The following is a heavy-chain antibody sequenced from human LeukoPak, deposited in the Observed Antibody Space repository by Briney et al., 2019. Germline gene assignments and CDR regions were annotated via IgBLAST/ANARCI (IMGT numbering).Heavy chain of an antibody. CDR2: IYYSGST. J-gene: IGHJ5*02. V-gene: IGHV4-61*01. CDR3: ARDRDSVGFDP. CDR1: GGSISSGSYY. D-gene: IGHD2-21*01. Sequence: PSQTLSLTCTVSGGSISSGSYYWSWIRQPPGKGLEWIGYIYYSGSTNYNPSLKSRVTISVDTSKNQFSLKLSSVTAADTAVYYCARDRDSVGFDPWGQGTLVTVSS.